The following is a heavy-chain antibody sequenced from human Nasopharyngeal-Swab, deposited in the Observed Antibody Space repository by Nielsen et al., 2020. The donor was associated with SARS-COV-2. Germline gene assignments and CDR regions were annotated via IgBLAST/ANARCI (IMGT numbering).Heavy chain of an antibody. CDR2: NYYSGST. CDR3: ARGFDY. J-gene: IGHJ4*02. CDR1: GGSISSYY. V-gene: IGHV4-59*13. Sequence: SETLSLTCTVSGGSISSYYWSWIRQPPGKGLEWIGYNYYSGSTNYNPSLKSRVTISVDTSKNQFSLKLSSVTAAETAVYYCARGFDYWGQGTLVTVSS.